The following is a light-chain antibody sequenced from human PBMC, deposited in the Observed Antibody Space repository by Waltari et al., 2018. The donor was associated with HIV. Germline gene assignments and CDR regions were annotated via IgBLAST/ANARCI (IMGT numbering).Light chain of an antibody. Sequence: FMLTQPHSVSDSPGKTIRVSCARSSGNIATNYVQWYQQRPGARPTISLFDNDQRPSGVPDRFSGSINSSSNSASLIISELQSEDEADYFCQSYDANSRVFGSGTKVTVL. CDR1: SGNIATNY. CDR2: DND. J-gene: IGLJ1*01. V-gene: IGLV6-57*01. CDR3: QSYDANSRV.